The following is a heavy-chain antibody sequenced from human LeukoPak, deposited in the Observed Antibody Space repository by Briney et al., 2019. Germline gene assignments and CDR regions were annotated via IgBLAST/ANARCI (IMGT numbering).Heavy chain of an antibody. V-gene: IGHV4-34*01. CDR2: INHSGST. Sequence: SETLSLTCAVYGGSFSGYYWSWIRQPPGKGLEWIGEINHSGSTNYNPSLKSRVTISVDTSKNQFSLKLSSVTAADTAVYYCARENVDTAMVTSLGWFDPWGQGTLVTVSS. J-gene: IGHJ5*02. CDR1: GGSFSGYY. D-gene: IGHD5-18*01. CDR3: ARENVDTAMVTSLGWFDP.